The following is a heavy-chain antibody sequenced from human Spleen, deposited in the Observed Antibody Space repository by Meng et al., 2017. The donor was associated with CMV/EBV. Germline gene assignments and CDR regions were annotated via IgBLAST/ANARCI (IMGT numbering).Heavy chain of an antibody. D-gene: IGHD6-6*01. J-gene: IGHJ3*02. CDR2: ISGSGGSA. V-gene: IGHV3-23*01. Sequence: FTFNNYARTWVRRAPGKGLGWVSAISGSGGSAYYAASVKGRFSISRDNSNNTLCLQMNSLRAEDTAVYYCAKNRWGQQLGGLDAFDIWGQGTMVTVSS. CDR3: AKNRWGQQLGGLDAFDI. CDR1: FTFNNYA.